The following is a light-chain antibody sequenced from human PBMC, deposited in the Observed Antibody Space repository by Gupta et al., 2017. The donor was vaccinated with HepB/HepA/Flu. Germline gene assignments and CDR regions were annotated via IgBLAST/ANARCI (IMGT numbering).Light chain of an antibody. CDR2: AAS. Sequence: DIQMTQSPSSPSASLGDRVTITCRASQSISTFLNWYQQKPGNAPEFLINAASSLQSGVPSRFTGSGSGTDFTLTISSLQAEDFATYYCQQSHSIPYTFGQGTKLEIK. CDR3: QQSHSIPYT. CDR1: QSISTF. J-gene: IGKJ2*01. V-gene: IGKV1-39*01.